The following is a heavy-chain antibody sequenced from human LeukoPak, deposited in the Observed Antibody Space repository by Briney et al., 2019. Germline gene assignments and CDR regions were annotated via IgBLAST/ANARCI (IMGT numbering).Heavy chain of an antibody. CDR1: GFTFSSYD. CDR2: IGTAGDT. V-gene: IGHV3-13*01. Sequence: PGGSLRLSCTTSGFTFSSYDMHWVRQATGKGLEWVSAIGTAGDTYYPGSVKGRFTISRENAKNSLYLQMNSLRAEDTAVYYCAKDRRTYSSYLFDYWGQGTLVTVSS. D-gene: IGHD5-18*01. CDR3: AKDRRTYSSYLFDY. J-gene: IGHJ4*02.